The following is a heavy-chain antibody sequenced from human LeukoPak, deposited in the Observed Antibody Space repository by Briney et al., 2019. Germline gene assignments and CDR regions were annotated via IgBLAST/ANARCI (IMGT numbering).Heavy chain of an antibody. Sequence: SETLSLTCTVSGGSISSYYWSWIRQPPGKGLEWIGYIYYSGSTNYNPSLKSRVTISVDTSKNQFSLKLSSVTAADTAVYYCASRHDSSGLAFDIWGQGTMVTVSS. V-gene: IGHV4-59*01. D-gene: IGHD3-22*01. J-gene: IGHJ3*02. CDR1: GGSISSYY. CDR3: ASRHDSSGLAFDI. CDR2: IYYSGST.